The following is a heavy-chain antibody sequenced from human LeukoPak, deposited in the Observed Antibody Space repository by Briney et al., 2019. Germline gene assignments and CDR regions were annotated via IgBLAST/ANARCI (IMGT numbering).Heavy chain of an antibody. CDR2: VNPNSGGT. Sequence: ASVKVSCKASGYTFTGYYMHWVRQAPGQGLEWMGWVNPNSGGTNYAQKFQGRVTMTRDTSISTAYMELRSLRSDDTAVYYCARALTVTTPRHRLNWFDPWGQGTLVTVSS. D-gene: IGHD4-17*01. J-gene: IGHJ5*02. CDR3: ARALTVTTPRHRLNWFDP. V-gene: IGHV1-2*02. CDR1: GYTFTGYY.